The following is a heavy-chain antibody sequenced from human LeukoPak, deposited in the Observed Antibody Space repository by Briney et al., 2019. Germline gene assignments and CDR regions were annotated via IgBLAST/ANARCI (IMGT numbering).Heavy chain of an antibody. J-gene: IGHJ4*02. CDR1: GFTFRTYA. CDR2: VSYDGSNK. CDR3: ARGIFTGGTYYGY. Sequence: PGRSLRLSCVVSGFTFRTYAMHWVRQAPGKGLEWVAVVSYDGSNKYYADSVQGRFTISRDNSRNTLHLQMNSLRAEDTAVYYCARGIFTGGTYYGYWGQGTLVTVSS. D-gene: IGHD1-26*01. V-gene: IGHV3-30-3*01.